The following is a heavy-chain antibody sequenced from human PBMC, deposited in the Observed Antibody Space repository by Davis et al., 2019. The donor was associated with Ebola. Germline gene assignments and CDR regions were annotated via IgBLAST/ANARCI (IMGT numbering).Heavy chain of an antibody. CDR2: TYFNSKYYS. CDR3: ARGWLRGGLDV. Sequence: HSQTLSLTCAISGDRVSSGAWNWIRQSPSRGLEWLGRTYFNSKYYSDYAVSVRGRITINADPSKNQFSLQLNSVTPEDTAVYYCARGWLRGGLDVWGEGTTVTVSS. V-gene: IGHV6-1*01. CDR1: GDRVSSGA. D-gene: IGHD5-18*01. J-gene: IGHJ6*04.